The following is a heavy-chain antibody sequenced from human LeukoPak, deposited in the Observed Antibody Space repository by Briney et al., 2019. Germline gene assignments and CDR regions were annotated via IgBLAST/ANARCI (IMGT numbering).Heavy chain of an antibody. Sequence: PGGSLRLSCAASGFTFSSYGMHWVRQAPGKGLEWVAVIWYDGSNKYYADSVKGRFTISRDNSKNTLYLQMNSLRAEDTAVYYCARDGSGSYFYPDYWGQGTLVTVSS. V-gene: IGHV3-33*08. CDR2: IWYDGSNK. CDR1: GFTFSSYG. J-gene: IGHJ4*02. CDR3: ARDGSGSYFYPDY. D-gene: IGHD1-26*01.